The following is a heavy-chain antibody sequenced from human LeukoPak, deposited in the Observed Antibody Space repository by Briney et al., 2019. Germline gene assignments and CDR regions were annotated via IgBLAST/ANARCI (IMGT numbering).Heavy chain of an antibody. J-gene: IGHJ6*03. V-gene: IGHV4-61*05. CDR3: ARQMDTAMVTGHYYYYMDV. Sequence: PSETLSLTCTVSGGSISSSSYYWSWIRQPPGKGLEWIGYIYYSGSTNYNPSLKSRVTISVDTSKNQFSLKLSPVTAADTAVYYCARQMDTAMVTGHYYYYMDVWGKGTTVTVSS. D-gene: IGHD5-18*01. CDR2: IYYSGST. CDR1: GGSISSSSYY.